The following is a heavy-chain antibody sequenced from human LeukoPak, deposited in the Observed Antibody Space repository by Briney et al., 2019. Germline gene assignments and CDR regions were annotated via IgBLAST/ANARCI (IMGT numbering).Heavy chain of an antibody. J-gene: IGHJ4*02. CDR3: ARDSYCSSTSCYWFDY. Sequence: PSETLSLTCTVSGYSVSSGYYWGWIRQPPGKGLEWIGSIHHSGSTYYNPSLKSRVTISVDTSKNQFSLKLSSVTAADTAVYYCARDSYCSSTSCYWFDYWGQGTLVTVSS. D-gene: IGHD2-2*01. CDR2: IHHSGST. V-gene: IGHV4-38-2*02. CDR1: GYSVSSGYY.